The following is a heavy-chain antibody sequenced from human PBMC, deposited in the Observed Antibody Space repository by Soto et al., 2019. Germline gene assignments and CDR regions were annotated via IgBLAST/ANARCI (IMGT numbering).Heavy chain of an antibody. D-gene: IGHD5-12*01. CDR3: ARDRYSGYDRQWYFDL. CDR2: IIPIHGNA. J-gene: IGHJ2*01. CDR1: GYTFTSYG. Sequence: XVKVSCKASGYTFTSYGISWVRQAPGQGLEWMGRIIPIHGNANYAQKLQGRVTITADKSTSTAYMELSSLRSEDTAVYYCARDRYSGYDRQWYFDLWGRGTLVTVSS. V-gene: IGHV1-69*04.